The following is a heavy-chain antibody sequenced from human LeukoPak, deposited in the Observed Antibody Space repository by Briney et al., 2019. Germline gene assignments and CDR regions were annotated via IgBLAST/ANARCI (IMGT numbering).Heavy chain of an antibody. CDR1: GFTFSDYY. CDR3: ARLLMVRGVISHMDV. Sequence: GGSLRLSCAASGFTFSDYYMSWIRQAPGKGLEWVSYISSSDSTIYYADSVKGRFTISRDSAKNSLYLQMNSLRAEDTAVYYCARLLMVRGVISHMDVRGKGTTVTVSS. J-gene: IGHJ6*03. V-gene: IGHV3-11*04. CDR2: ISSSDSTI. D-gene: IGHD3-10*01.